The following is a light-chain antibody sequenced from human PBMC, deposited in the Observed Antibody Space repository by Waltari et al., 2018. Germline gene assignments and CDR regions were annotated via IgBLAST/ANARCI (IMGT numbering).Light chain of an antibody. CDR2: DTT. CDR3: QQRRNWPPT. V-gene: IGKV3-11*01. Sequence: EIVLTQSPATLSLSPGERATLSCRASQSVGSFLVWYQQKPGQAPRLLIYDTTNRATGLPARFSGSGSGTDFTLTITSLEPEDFAVYYCQQRRNWPPTFGQGTRLEIK. CDR1: QSVGSF. J-gene: IGKJ5*01.